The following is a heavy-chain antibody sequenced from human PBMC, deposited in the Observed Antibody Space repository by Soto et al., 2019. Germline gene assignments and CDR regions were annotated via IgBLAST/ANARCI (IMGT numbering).Heavy chain of an antibody. D-gene: IGHD2-2*01. Sequence: PGGSLRLSCAASGFISRSYWMHWVRRVPGKGLVWVSRINGDGRSTSYADSVKGRFTISRDNAKNTPYLQMNSLRADDTAVYYCARAQYLADDAFDIWGQGAMVTVSS. CDR3: ARAQYLADDAFDI. V-gene: IGHV3-74*01. J-gene: IGHJ3*02. CDR1: GFISRSYW. CDR2: INGDGRST.